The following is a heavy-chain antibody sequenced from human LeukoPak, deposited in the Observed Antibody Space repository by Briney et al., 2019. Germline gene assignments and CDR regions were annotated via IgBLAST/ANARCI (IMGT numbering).Heavy chain of an antibody. Sequence: PSETLSLTCTVSGGSISSSSYYWGWIRQPPGKGLEWIGSIYYSGSTYYNPSLKSRVTISVDTSKNQFSLKLSSVTAADTAVYYCARQNPRLDYYDSSGYYSTWGQGTLVTVSS. J-gene: IGHJ5*02. CDR2: IYYSGST. D-gene: IGHD3-22*01. CDR1: GGSISSSSYY. V-gene: IGHV4-39*01. CDR3: ARQNPRLDYYDSSGYYST.